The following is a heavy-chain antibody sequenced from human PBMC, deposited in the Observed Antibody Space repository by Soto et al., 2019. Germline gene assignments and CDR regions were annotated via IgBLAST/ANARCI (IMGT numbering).Heavy chain of an antibody. V-gene: IGHV5-51*01. D-gene: IGHD2-2*01. CDR2: IYPADSDT. CDR1: GYSFPSDW. J-gene: IGHJ4*02. Sequence: GESLKISCKGSGYSFPSDWIGWVRQMPGKGLEWMGRIYPADSDTRYSPAFQGQVTISADKSIRTAYLQWSSLKASDTATYYCARDHCSSTSCPFDYWGQGTLVTVSS. CDR3: ARDHCSSTSCPFDY.